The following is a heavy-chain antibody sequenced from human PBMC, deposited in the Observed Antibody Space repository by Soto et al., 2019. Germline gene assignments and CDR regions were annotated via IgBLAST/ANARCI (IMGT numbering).Heavy chain of an antibody. J-gene: IGHJ6*04. Sequence: SETLSLTCTVSGGSISSYYWSWIRQPPGKGLEWIGYIYYSGSTNYNPSLKSRVTISVDTSKNQFSLKLSSVTAADTAVYYCAKVKPHYDILTGYYGGGGMDVWGKGTTVTVSS. CDR3: AKVKPHYDILTGYYGGGGMDV. CDR1: GGSISSYY. V-gene: IGHV4-59*01. CDR2: IYYSGST. D-gene: IGHD3-9*01.